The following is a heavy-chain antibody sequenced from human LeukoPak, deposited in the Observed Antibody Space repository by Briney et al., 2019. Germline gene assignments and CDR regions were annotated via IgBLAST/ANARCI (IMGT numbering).Heavy chain of an antibody. CDR2: IYYSGST. CDR3: ARTVTSTAMVMFIPQFAFDI. V-gene: IGHV4-59*01. Sequence: SETLSLTCTVSGGSISGYYWSWIRQPPEKGLEWIGYIYYSGSTNYNPSLKSRVTISVDTSKNQFSLKLSSVTAADTAVYYCARTVTSTAMVMFIPQFAFDIWGQGTMVTVSS. D-gene: IGHD5-18*01. J-gene: IGHJ3*02. CDR1: GGSISGYY.